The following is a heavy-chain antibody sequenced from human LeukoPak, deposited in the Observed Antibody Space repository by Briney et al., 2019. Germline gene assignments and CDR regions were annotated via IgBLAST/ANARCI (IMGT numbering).Heavy chain of an antibody. CDR1: AYTFIGYY. CDR3: ARASTSVATLDF. V-gene: IGHV1-2*02. CDR2: INPNNGGT. D-gene: IGHD4-23*01. Sequence: ASVKVSCKASAYTFIGYYMHWVRQAPGQGLEWMGWINPNNGGTNYAQKFQGRVTMTRDTSISTAYMDLSRLRSDDTAVYFCARASTSVATLDFWGQGTLVTVSS. J-gene: IGHJ4*02.